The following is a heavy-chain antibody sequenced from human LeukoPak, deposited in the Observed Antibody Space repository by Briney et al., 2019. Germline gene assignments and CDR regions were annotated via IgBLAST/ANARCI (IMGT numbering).Heavy chain of an antibody. CDR3: AKSRGAAARAFDI. D-gene: IGHD6-13*01. V-gene: IGHV3-9*01. CDR2: ISWNSGSI. Sequence: PGGSLRLSCAASGFTFDDYAMHWVRQAPGKGLEWVSGISWNSGSIGYADSVKGRFTISRDNAENSLYLQMNSLRAEDTALYYCAKSRGAAARAFDIWGQGTMVTVSS. CDR1: GFTFDDYA. J-gene: IGHJ3*02.